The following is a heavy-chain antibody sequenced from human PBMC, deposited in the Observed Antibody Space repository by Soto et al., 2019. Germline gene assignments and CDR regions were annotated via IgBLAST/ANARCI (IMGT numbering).Heavy chain of an antibody. CDR1: GGSISSGDYY. V-gene: IGHV4-30-4*01. D-gene: IGHD3-9*01. Sequence: SETLSLTCTVSGGSISSGDYYWSWIRQPPGKGLEWIGYIYYSGSTYYNPSLKSRVTISVDTSKNQFSLKLSSVTAADTAVYYCARGGQYYDILTGLKPADYWGQGTLVTVSS. CDR3: ARGGQYYDILTGLKPADY. CDR2: IYYSGST. J-gene: IGHJ4*02.